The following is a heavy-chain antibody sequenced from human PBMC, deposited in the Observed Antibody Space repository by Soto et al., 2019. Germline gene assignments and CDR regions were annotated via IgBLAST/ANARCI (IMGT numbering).Heavy chain of an antibody. CDR3: ASLTSIAVAGFNWFDP. CDR2: ISSSSSYI. J-gene: IGHJ5*02. D-gene: IGHD6-19*01. CDR1: GFTFSSYS. Sequence: GGSLRLSCAASGFTFSSYSMNWVRQAPGKGLEWVSSISSSSSYIYYADSVKGRFTISRDNAKNSLYLQMNSLRAEDTAVYYCASLTSIAVAGFNWFDPWGQGTLVTVSS. V-gene: IGHV3-21*01.